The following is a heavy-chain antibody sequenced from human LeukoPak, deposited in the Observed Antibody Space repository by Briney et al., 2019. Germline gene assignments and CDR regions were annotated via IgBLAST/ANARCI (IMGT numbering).Heavy chain of an antibody. Sequence: GASVKVSCKASGYTFTSYGISWVRQAPGQGLEWMGWISAYNGNTNYAEKLQGRVTMTTDTTTSTAYMDLRSLRSDDTAVYYCATSRYGSGSYYKAPEYWGQGTLVTVSS. CDR2: ISAYNGNT. CDR3: ATSRYGSGSYYKAPEY. J-gene: IGHJ4*02. D-gene: IGHD3-10*01. CDR1: GYTFTSYG. V-gene: IGHV1-18*01.